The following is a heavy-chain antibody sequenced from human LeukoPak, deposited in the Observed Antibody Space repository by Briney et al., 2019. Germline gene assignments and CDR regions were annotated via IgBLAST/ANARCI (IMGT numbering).Heavy chain of an antibody. V-gene: IGHV1-2*02. Sequence: ASVKVSCKASGYTFTGYYMHWVRQAPGQGLEWMGWINPNSGGTNYAQKFQGRVTMTRDTSISTAYMELSRLRSDDTAVYYCARPNCISTSCYIHYFDYWGQGTLVTVSS. D-gene: IGHD2-2*02. CDR2: INPNSGGT. CDR3: ARPNCISTSCYIHYFDY. J-gene: IGHJ4*02. CDR1: GYTFTGYY.